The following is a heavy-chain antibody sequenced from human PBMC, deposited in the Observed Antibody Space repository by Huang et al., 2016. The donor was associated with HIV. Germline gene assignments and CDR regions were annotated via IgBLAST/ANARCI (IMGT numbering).Heavy chain of an antibody. CDR1: GFNFLTYA. V-gene: IGHV1-3*01. Sequence: QVQLVQSGAEVEKPGASVNLSCKASGFNFLTYALHWVRQSPGQRLEWMGWINGDGLTKYSQKFQVRVTITRDRSAGTVYVDFKSLTYEDTAVYYCARDKEAGTPFFDPWGQGTLVTVSS. J-gene: IGHJ5*02. CDR2: INGDGLT. CDR3: ARDKEAGTPFFDP. D-gene: IGHD6-19*01.